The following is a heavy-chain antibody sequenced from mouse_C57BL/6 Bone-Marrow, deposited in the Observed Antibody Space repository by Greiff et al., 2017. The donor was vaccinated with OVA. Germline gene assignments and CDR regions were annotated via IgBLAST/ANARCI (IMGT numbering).Heavy chain of an antibody. V-gene: IGHV1-19*01. CDR2: INPYNGGT. CDR1: GYTFTDYY. Sequence: VQLKQSGPVLVKPGASVKMSCKASGYTFTDYYMNWVKQSHGKSLEWIGVINPYNGGTSYNQKFKGKATLTVDKSSSTAYMELNSLTSEDSAVYYCARGGYGYGYAMDYWGQGTSVTVSS. J-gene: IGHJ4*01. D-gene: IGHD2-2*01. CDR3: ARGGYGYGYAMDY.